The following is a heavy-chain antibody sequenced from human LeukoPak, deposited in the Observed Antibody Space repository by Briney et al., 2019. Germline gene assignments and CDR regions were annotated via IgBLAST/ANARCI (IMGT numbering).Heavy chain of an antibody. Sequence: SETLSLTCTVSGYSISSGYYWGWIRQPPGKGLEWIGRIYHSGSTYYNPSLKSRVTISVDTSKNQFSLKLSSVTAADTAVYYCARESPQPYYFGYWGQGTLVTVSS. CDR1: GYSISSGYY. CDR3: ARESPQPYYFGY. CDR2: IYHSGST. V-gene: IGHV4-38-2*02. J-gene: IGHJ4*02.